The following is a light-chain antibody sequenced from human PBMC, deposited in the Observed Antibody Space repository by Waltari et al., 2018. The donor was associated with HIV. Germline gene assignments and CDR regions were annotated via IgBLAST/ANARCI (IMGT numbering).Light chain of an antibody. J-gene: IGLJ1*01. V-gene: IGLV1-47*01. Sequence: QSVLTQPPSASGTPGQRVTISCSGSSSNIGNDNVYWYQQLPGTAPKLLIYKNYQRPSWVPDRFAGSKSGTAASLAISVLRSEDEADYYCVGWDASLSAYFFGTGTKVTIL. CDR1: SSNIGNDN. CDR2: KNY. CDR3: VGWDASLSAYF.